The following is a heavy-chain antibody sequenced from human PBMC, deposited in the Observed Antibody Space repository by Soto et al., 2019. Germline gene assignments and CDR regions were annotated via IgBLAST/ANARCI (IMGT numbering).Heavy chain of an antibody. CDR3: ARSIVGATPSVSPVGVDV. V-gene: IGHV1-69*13. CDR2: IIPIFGTA. CDR1: GGTFSSYA. J-gene: IGHJ6*02. D-gene: IGHD1-26*01. Sequence: ASVKVSCKASGGTFSSYAISWVRQAPGQGLEWMGGIIPIFGTANYAQKFQGRVTITADESTSTAYMELSSLRSEDTAVYYCARSIVGATPSVSPVGVDVWGQGTTVTVSS.